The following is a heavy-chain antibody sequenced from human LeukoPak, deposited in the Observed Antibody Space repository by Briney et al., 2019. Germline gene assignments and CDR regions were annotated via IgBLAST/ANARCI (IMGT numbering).Heavy chain of an antibody. CDR2: IYTSGRT. J-gene: IGHJ3*01. D-gene: IGHD2-2*01. CDR3: ARDRHCTSTSCHSDAVDV. Sequence: SETLSLTCTVSGGSISTYYFRWIRQPAGKGLEWIGHIYTSGRTDYNPSLKSRVTMSVDTSKNQFSLKLSSVTAADTAVYYCARDRHCTSTSCHSDAVDVWGQGTLVTVSS. V-gene: IGHV4-4*07. CDR1: GGSISTYY.